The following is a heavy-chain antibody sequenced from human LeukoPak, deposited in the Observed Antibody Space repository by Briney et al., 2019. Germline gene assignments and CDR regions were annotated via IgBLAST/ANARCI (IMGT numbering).Heavy chain of an antibody. CDR3: ARADYCSGGSCYSVGLSWFDP. CDR2: IYSSGST. CDR1: GGSSSSYY. D-gene: IGHD2-15*01. Sequence: PSETLSLTCNVSGGSSSSYYWSWIRQPPGKGLEWIGYIYSSGSTNNNPSLKSRVTISVDTSTNQISLKLSSVTAADTAVYYCARADYCSGGSCYSVGLSWFDPWGQGTLVTVSS. V-gene: IGHV4-59*01. J-gene: IGHJ5*02.